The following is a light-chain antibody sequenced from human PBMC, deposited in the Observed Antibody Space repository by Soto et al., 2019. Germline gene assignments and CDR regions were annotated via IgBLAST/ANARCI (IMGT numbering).Light chain of an antibody. V-gene: IGKV1-6*01. CDR1: QGIRNN. J-gene: IGKJ2*01. CDR3: LQDYNYPYT. CDR2: AAS. Sequence: AIQMTQSPSSLSASVGDRVAITCRASQGIRNNLGWYQQKPGKAPKLLIYAASSLQSGVPSRFSGSGSGTDFTRTISSLQPEDFATYFCLQDYNYPYTFGQGTKLDIK.